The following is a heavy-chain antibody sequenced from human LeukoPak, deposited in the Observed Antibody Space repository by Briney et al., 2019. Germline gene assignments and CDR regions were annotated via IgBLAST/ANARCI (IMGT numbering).Heavy chain of an antibody. D-gene: IGHD3-22*01. V-gene: IGHV3-21*01. CDR3: ARTYDSSGYLDY. J-gene: IGHJ4*02. CDR2: ISSNSDYI. CDR1: GFTFSSYN. Sequence: GGSLRLSCAASGFTFSSYNMNWVRQAPGKGLEWVSSISSNSDYIYYADSVKGRFTISRDNAKNSLYLQMNSLRAEDTAVYYCARTYDSSGYLDYWGQGTLVTVSS.